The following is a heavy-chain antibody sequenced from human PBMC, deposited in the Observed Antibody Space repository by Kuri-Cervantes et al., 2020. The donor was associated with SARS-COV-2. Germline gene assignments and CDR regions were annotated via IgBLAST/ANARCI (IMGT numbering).Heavy chain of an antibody. D-gene: IGHD3-3*01. Sequence: ASVKVSCKASGYTFTSYDISWVRQAPGQGLEWMGWISAYNGNTKYAQKLQGRVTMTTDTSTSTAYMELRSLRSDDTAVYYCAREGGGDPLVLGFGVVIHDAFDIWGQGTMVTVSS. CDR3: AREGGGDPLVLGFGVVIHDAFDI. CDR1: GYTFTSYD. J-gene: IGHJ3*02. V-gene: IGHV1-18*01. CDR2: ISAYNGNT.